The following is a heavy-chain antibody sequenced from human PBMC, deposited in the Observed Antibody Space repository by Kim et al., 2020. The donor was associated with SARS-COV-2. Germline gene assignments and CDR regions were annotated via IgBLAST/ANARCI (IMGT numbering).Heavy chain of an antibody. J-gene: IGHJ4*02. V-gene: IGHV4-34*01. CDR2: INHSGST. Sequence: SETLSLTCAVYGGSFSGYYWSWIRQPPGKGLEWIGEINHSGSTNYNPSLKSRVTISVDTSKNQFSLKLSSVTAADTAVYYCARGGVLLWFGELLSFDYWGQGTLVTVSS. D-gene: IGHD3-10*01. CDR3: ARGGVLLWFGELLSFDY. CDR1: GGSFSGYY.